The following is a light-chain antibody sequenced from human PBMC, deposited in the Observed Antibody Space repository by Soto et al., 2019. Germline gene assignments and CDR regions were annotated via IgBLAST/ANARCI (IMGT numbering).Light chain of an antibody. CDR1: QRVFIW. CDR3: QQYSGNSFT. CDR2: DAM. Sequence: DIQMTQSPSTLSASVGDRVTITCRASQRVFIWVAWYQQKPGRAPKLLLFDAMNLEYGVPSRFSCDGSETECTLTISSLEPDDFATYYCQQYSGNSFTFGQGNKVEI. J-gene: IGKJ2*01. V-gene: IGKV1-5*01.